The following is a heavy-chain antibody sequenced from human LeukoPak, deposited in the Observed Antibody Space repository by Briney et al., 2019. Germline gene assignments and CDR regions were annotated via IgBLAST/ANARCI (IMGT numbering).Heavy chain of an antibody. J-gene: IGHJ6*03. CDR1: GYTFTGYY. V-gene: IGHV1-2*02. CDR3: ARDRGIEYYYYYMDV. Sequence: ASVKVSCKASGYTFTGYYMHWVRQAPGQGLEWMGWINPNSGGTNYAQKFQGRVTMTRHTSISTAYMELSRLRSDDTAVYYCARDRGIEYYYYYMDVWGKGTTVTVSS. CDR2: INPNSGGT.